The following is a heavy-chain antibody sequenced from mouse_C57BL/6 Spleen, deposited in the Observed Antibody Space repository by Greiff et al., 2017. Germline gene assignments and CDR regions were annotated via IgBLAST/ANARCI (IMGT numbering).Heavy chain of an antibody. V-gene: IGHV1-54*01. CDR1: GYAFTNYL. Sequence: VQLQQSGAELVRPGTSVKVSCKASGYAFTNYLIEWVKQRPGQGLEWIGVINPGSGGTNYNEKFKGKATLTADKSSSTAYMQLSSLTSEDSAVYFCARHYGLDYWGQGTTLTVSS. CDR3: ARHYGLDY. J-gene: IGHJ2*01. D-gene: IGHD1-1*01. CDR2: INPGSGGT.